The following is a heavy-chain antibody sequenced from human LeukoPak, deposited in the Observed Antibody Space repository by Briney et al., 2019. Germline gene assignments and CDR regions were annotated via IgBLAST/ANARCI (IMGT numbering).Heavy chain of an antibody. V-gene: IGHV3-30*02. CDR2: IRYDGSNK. CDR3: AKGDVLYCSGGSCYAFDY. J-gene: IGHJ4*02. CDR1: GFTFISYS. D-gene: IGHD2-15*01. Sequence: PGGSLRLSCAASGFTFISYSIHWVRQAPGKGLEWVAFIRYDGSNKYYADSVKGRFTISRDNSKNTLYLQMNSLRAEDTAVYYCAKGDVLYCSGGSCYAFDYWGQGTLVTVSS.